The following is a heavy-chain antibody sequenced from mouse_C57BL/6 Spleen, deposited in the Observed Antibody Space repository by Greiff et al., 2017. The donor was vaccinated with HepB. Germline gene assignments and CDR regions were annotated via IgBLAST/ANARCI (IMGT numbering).Heavy chain of an antibody. J-gene: IGHJ2*01. CDR3: ARDPFDY. V-gene: IGHV1-82*01. Sequence: VKLQESGPELVKPGASVKISCKASGYAFSSSWMNWVKQRPGNGLEWIGRIYPGDGDTNYNGKFKGKATLTADKSSSTAYMQLSSLTSEDSAVYFCARDPFDYWGQGTTLTVSS. CDR1: GYAFSSSW. CDR2: IYPGDGDT.